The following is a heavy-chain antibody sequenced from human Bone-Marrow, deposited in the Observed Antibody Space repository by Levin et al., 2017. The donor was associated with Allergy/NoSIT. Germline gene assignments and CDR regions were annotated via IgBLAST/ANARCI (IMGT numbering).Heavy chain of an antibody. CDR1: GFTFSGSA. J-gene: IGHJ6*03. D-gene: IGHD3-10*01. V-gene: IGHV3-73*01. Sequence: GGSLRLSCAASGFTFSGSAMHWVRQASGKGLEWVGRIRSKANSYAIAYAASVNGRFTISRDDSKNTAYLQMSSLKTEDTYVYYCTSHRGYGSGSYYYDYYMDVWGKGTTVTVSS. CDR2: IRSKANSYAI. CDR3: TSHRGYGSGSYYYDYYMDV.